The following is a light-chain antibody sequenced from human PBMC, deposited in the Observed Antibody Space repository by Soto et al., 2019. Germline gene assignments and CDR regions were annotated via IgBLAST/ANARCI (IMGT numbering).Light chain of an antibody. CDR1: QRVSSY. J-gene: IGKJ5*01. V-gene: IGKV3-11*01. CDR3: QRRSDWPIT. Sequence: EIVLTQSPATLSLSPGERATLSCRASQRVSSYLAWYQQKPGQAPSLLIYGASNRATGIPARFSGSGSGTDFTLTISSLEPEDFAVYYCQRRSDWPITFGQGTRLEIK. CDR2: GAS.